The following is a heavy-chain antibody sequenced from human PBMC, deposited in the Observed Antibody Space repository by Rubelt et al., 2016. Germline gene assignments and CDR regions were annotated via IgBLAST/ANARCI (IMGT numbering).Heavy chain of an antibody. V-gene: IGHV4-4*02. D-gene: IGHD6-19*01. CDR2: IYHSGST. J-gene: IGHJ5*02. CDR3: ARGVMGIAVAGTNWFDP. Sequence: GKRLEWIGDIYHSGSTNYNPSLKSRVTISVDKSKNQFSLKLSSVTAADTAVYYCARGVMGIAVAGTNWFDPWGQGTLVTASS.